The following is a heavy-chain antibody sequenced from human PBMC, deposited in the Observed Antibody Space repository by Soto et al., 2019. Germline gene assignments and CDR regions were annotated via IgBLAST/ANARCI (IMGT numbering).Heavy chain of an antibody. Sequence: QVQLLQSGPEVKKPGASVKVSCKASGYTFTNYGITWVRQAPGQGLEWMGGIGAHNGDTHYTEKLQGRVTMTTDTSTSTAYMDLRGLKSDDTAVYSCARVRQLVGNFYYYMDVWGKGTTVTVSS. J-gene: IGHJ6*03. CDR3: ARVRQLVGNFYYYMDV. V-gene: IGHV1-18*01. CDR2: IGAHNGDT. D-gene: IGHD6-6*01. CDR1: GYTFTNYG.